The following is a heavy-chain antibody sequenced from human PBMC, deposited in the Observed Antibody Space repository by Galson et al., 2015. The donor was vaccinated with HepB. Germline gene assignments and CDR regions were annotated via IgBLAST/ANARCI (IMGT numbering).Heavy chain of an antibody. J-gene: IGHJ4*02. D-gene: IGHD3-22*01. CDR3: ARVARAPYYYDSSGYYQLSDY. CDR1: GFTFSSYS. CDR2: ISSSSSYI. Sequence: SLRLSCAASGFTFSSYSMNWVRQAPGKGLEWVSSISSSSSYIYYADSVKGRFTISRDNAKNSLYLQMNSLRAEDTAVYYCARVARAPYYYDSSGYYQLSDYWGQGTLVTVSS. V-gene: IGHV3-21*01.